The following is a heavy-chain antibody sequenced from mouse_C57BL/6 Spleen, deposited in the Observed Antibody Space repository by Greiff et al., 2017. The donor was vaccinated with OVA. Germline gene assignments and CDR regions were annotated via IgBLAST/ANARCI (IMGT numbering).Heavy chain of an antibody. V-gene: IGHV1-66*01. CDR2: IYPGGGNT. CDR1: GYSFTSYY. CDR3: AKEDSSSDAMDY. J-gene: IGHJ4*01. Sequence: VQLQQSGPELVKPGASVKISCKASGYSFTSYYIHWVKQRPGQGLEWIGWIYPGGGNTKYNEKFKGKATLTADTSSSTAYMQLSSLTSEDSAVDYCAKEDSSSDAMDYWGQGTSVTVAS. D-gene: IGHD3-2*02.